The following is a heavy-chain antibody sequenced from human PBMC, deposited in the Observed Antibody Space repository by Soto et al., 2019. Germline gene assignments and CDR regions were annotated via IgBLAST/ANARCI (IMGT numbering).Heavy chain of an antibody. V-gene: IGHV4-39*01. D-gene: IGHD6-6*01. J-gene: IGHJ4*02. CDR2: IYYSGST. CDR1: GGSISSSSYY. CDR3: ARQRPSSSFWPYFDY. Sequence: SETLSLTCTVSGGSISSSSYYWGWIRQPPGKGLEWIGSIYYSGSTYYNPSLKSRVTISVDTSKNQFSLKLSSVTAADTAVYYCARQRPSSSFWPYFDYWGQGTLVTVSS.